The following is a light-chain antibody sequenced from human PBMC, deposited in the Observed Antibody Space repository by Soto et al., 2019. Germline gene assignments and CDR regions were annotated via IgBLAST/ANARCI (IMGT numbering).Light chain of an antibody. CDR1: QSVSSSY. Sequence: EIVLTQSPGTLSLSPGERATLSCRASQSVSSSYLAWYQQKPGQAPRLLIYDTSSRATGIPDRFSGSGSGTDFSLAISRLELEDFAVYSCQHCGSSPSFGQGTKVDIK. CDR3: QHCGSSPS. CDR2: DTS. J-gene: IGKJ1*01. V-gene: IGKV3-20*01.